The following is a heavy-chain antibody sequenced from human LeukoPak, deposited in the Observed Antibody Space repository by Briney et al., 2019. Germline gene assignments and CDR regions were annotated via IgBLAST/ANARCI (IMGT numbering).Heavy chain of an antibody. Sequence: PGGSLRLSCSASGFSVDSSYVIWVRQTPGKGLEWVSVIYTNGRDYYAESAKGRFTISRDIYKNSLDLQMNRLRVDDTAVYYCARDSRTRGIDSWGQGTLVIVSS. CDR1: GFSVDSSY. CDR2: IYTNGRD. CDR3: ARDSRTRGIDS. J-gene: IGHJ5*01. V-gene: IGHV3-53*01. D-gene: IGHD2-8*01.